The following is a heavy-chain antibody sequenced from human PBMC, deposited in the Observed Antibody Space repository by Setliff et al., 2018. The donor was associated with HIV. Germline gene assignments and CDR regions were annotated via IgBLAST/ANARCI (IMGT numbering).Heavy chain of an antibody. CDR3: AMGPIGRDPPNGY. V-gene: IGHV4-61*09. Sequence: PSETLSLTCSVSGGSVRSGSYFWTWIRQPAGKGLEWLGHIYTSGITKHNPSLKSRVIISVDTSKNQFSLNLRSVTAADTAVYYCAMGPIGRDPPNGYWGQGTLVTVSS. D-gene: IGHD2-8*01. CDR1: GGSVRSGSYF. CDR2: IYTSGIT. J-gene: IGHJ4*02.